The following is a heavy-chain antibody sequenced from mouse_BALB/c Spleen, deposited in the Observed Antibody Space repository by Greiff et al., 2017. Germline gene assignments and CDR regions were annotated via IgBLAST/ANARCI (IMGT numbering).Heavy chain of an antibody. D-gene: IGHD1-1*01. V-gene: IGHV3-2*02. CDR1: GYSITSDYA. Sequence: EVKLQESGPGLVKPSQSLSLTCTVTGYSITSDYAWNWIRQFPGNKLEWMGYISYSGSTSYNPSLKSRISITRDTSKNQFFLQLNSVTTEDTATYYCARYGYYGSSPFDYWGQGTTLTVSS. CDR2: ISYSGST. J-gene: IGHJ2*01. CDR3: ARYGYYGSSPFDY.